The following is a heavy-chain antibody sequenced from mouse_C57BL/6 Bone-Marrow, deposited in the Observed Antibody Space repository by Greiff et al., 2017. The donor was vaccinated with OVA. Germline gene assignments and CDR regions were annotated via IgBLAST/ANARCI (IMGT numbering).Heavy chain of an antibody. D-gene: IGHD1-1*01. CDR2: FTMYSDAT. Sequence: LVRPGSSVKLSCTDSYFAFMASAMHWVKQRPGHGLEWIGSFTMYSDATEYSENFKGKATLTANTSSSTAYMELSSLTSEDSAVYYCARSPITDSGFAYWGQGTLVTVSA. J-gene: IGHJ3*01. V-gene: IGHV1-49*01. CDR3: ARSPITDSGFAY. CDR1: YFAFMASA.